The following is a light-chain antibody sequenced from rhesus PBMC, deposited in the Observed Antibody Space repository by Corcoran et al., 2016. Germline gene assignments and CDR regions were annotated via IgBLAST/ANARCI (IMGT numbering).Light chain of an antibody. CDR1: QSLLYSSNNKHA. J-gene: IGKJ3*01. CDR2: WAS. V-gene: IGKV4-1*01. Sequence: DIVMTQSPDSLAVSLGERVTINCKSSQSLLYSSNNKHALAWDQQKPGQAPKLLIYWASTRESGVPIRFSGGGSGTDFTLTISGLQAEDVAVYYCQQYYSFPFTFGPGTKLDIK. CDR3: QQYYSFPFT.